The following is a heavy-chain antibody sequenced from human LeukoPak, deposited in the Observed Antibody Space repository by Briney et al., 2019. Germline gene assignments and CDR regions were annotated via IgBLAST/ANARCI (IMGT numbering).Heavy chain of an antibody. CDR3: ASYPSVTTYYYYYYGMDV. CDR1: GFTFSSYW. V-gene: IGHV3-74*01. D-gene: IGHD4-11*01. CDR2: INSDGSST. Sequence: GSLRLSCAASGFTFSSYWMHWVRQAPAKGLVWVSRINSDGSSTSYADSVKGRFTISRDNAKNTLYLQMNSLRAEDTAVYYCASYPSVTTYYYYYYGMDVWGQGTSVTVSS. J-gene: IGHJ6*02.